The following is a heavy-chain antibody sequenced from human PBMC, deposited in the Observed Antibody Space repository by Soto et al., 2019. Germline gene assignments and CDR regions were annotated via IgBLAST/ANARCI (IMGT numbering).Heavy chain of an antibody. J-gene: IGHJ4*02. D-gene: IGHD2-2*03. Sequence: GGSLRLSCAASGFTFSSYDMHWVRQATGIGLEWVSAIGTAGDTYYPGSVKGRFTIFRENAKNSLYLQMNSLRAEDTAVYYCARAPRRGYCSSTSCYAGRNYFDYWGQGTLVTVSS. CDR1: GFTFSSYD. V-gene: IGHV3-13*01. CDR2: IGTAGDT. CDR3: ARAPRRGYCSSTSCYAGRNYFDY.